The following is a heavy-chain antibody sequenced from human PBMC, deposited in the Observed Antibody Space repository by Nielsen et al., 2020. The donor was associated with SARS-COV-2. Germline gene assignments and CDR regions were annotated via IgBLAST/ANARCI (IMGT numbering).Heavy chain of an antibody. J-gene: IGHJ5*02. CDR2: INHSGST. CDR1: GGSFSGYY. CDR3: ARAYCGGDCYSDWFDP. V-gene: IGHV4-34*01. Sequence: GSLRLSCAVYGGSFSGYYWSWICQPPGKGLEWIGEINHSGSTNYNPSLKSRVTISVDTSKNQFSLKLSSVTAADTAVYYCARAYCGGDCYSDWFDPWGQGTLVTVSS. D-gene: IGHD2-21*02.